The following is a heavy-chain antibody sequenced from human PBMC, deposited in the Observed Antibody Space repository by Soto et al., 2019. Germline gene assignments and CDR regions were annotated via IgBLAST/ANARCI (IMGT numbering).Heavy chain of an antibody. Sequence: QVQLVQSGAEVKKPGSSVKVSCKASGGTFSSYAISWVRQAPGQGLEWMGGIIPIFGTANHAQKFQGSVTITADEPTSTAYLELSSLRSEDTAVSYCARDHVAARGYNWFDPWGQGTLVTVSS. CDR3: ARDHVAARGYNWFDP. J-gene: IGHJ5*02. CDR1: GGTFSSYA. CDR2: IIPIFGTA. D-gene: IGHD6-6*01. V-gene: IGHV1-69*01.